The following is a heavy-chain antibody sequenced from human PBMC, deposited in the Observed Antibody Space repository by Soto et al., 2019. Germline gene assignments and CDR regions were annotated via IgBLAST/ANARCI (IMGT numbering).Heavy chain of an antibody. J-gene: IGHJ4*02. Sequence: PSETLSLTCTVSGGSISSSIYYGGWFRQPPGKGLEWIGSIFYSGSTYYNPSLKSRVTISVDTSKNQFSLKLYSVTAADTAMYYCARRYGYSFDYWGQGTLVTVSS. D-gene: IGHD1-1*01. CDR2: IFYSGST. CDR3: ARRYGYSFDY. CDR1: GGSISSSIYY. V-gene: IGHV4-39*01.